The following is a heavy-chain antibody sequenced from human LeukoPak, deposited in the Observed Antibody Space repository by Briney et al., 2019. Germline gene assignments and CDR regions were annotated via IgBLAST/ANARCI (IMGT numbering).Heavy chain of an antibody. V-gene: IGHV3-48*03. D-gene: IGHD3-22*01. CDR1: GFTFSSYE. Sequence: GGSLRLSCAASGFTFSSYEMNWVRQAPGKGLEWVSYISSSGSTIYYADSVKGRFTISRDNAKNSLYLQMNSLRAEDTAVYYCAELGITMIRGVWGKGTTVTVSS. J-gene: IGHJ6*04. CDR2: ISSSGSTI. CDR3: AELGITMIRGV.